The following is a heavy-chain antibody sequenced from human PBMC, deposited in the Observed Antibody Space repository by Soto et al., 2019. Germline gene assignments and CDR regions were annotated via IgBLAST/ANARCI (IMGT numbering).Heavy chain of an antibody. D-gene: IGHD2-15*01. J-gene: IGHJ6*02. CDR2: ISYDGNIK. Sequence: GGSLRLSCGASAFSFSHYAMHWVRQAPGKGLECVAVISYDGNIKRYADSVKGRFTISRDNSENTLYLQMNSLSPEDTAVYYCARAGYCSGGRCYSPYYYYYGMDVWGQGTTVTVS. CDR1: AFSFSHYA. V-gene: IGHV3-30-3*01. CDR3: ARAGYCSGGRCYSPYYYYYGMDV.